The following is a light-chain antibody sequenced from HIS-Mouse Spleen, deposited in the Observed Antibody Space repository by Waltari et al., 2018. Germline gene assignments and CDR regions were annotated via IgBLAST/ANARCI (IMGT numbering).Light chain of an antibody. CDR3: YSTDSSGNHRV. Sequence: SYELTQPPSVSVSPGQTARITCPGDALPKKYAYWYQQKSGQAPVLVIYEDSKRPSGSPERVSGSSSGTMATLTISGAQVEDEADYYCYSTDSSGNHRVFGGGTKLTVL. J-gene: IGLJ2*01. CDR2: EDS. V-gene: IGLV3-10*01. CDR1: ALPKKY.